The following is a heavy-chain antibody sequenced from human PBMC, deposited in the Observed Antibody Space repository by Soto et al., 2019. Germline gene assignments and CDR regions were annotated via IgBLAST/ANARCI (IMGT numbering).Heavy chain of an antibody. CDR3: ARAYYYGSGSPPRFDP. V-gene: IGHV6-1*01. Sequence: QXLSLTPAISGDXVSSNSDAWNWIRQSPSRGLKWLGRTYYRSKWYNDYAVSVKSRITINTETSKNHFSLPLNSVHPEETAVYYCARAYYYGSGSPPRFDPWGQGTLGPVSS. CDR2: TYYRSKWYN. D-gene: IGHD3-10*01. J-gene: IGHJ5*02. CDR1: GDXVSSNSDA.